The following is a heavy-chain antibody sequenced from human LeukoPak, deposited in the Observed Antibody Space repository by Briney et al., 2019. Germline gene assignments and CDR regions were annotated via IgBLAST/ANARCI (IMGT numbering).Heavy chain of an antibody. D-gene: IGHD3-16*01. CDR1: GYTFTSCD. J-gene: IGHJ6*03. V-gene: IGHV1-8*01. Sequence: ASVKVSCKASGYTFTSCDINWVRQATGQGLEWMGWMNPNSGNTGYAQKFQGRVTMTRNTSISTAYMELSSLRSEDTAVYYCARMMDYYYYMDVWGKGTTVTVSS. CDR2: MNPNSGNT. CDR3: ARMMDYYYYMDV.